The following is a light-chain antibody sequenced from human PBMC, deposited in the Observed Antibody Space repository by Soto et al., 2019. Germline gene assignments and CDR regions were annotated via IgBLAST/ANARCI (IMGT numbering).Light chain of an antibody. V-gene: IGKV3-20*01. CDR2: GAS. CDR1: QSVSSSY. CDR3: QQYCSSSWT. J-gene: IGKJ1*01. Sequence: DIVLTQSPCTLSVSPGDRATISCRASQSVSSSYFAWYQQKPGEAPRPLIYGASSRAIGIPYRFSGSGSGTDFTLTISSLQPDDFAAYYCQQYCSSSWTFGQGTKVEIK.